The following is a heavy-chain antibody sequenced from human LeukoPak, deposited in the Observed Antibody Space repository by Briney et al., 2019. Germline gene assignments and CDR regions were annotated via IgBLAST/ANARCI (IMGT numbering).Heavy chain of an antibody. V-gene: IGHV1-8*01. J-gene: IGHJ6*03. CDR1: GYTFTSYD. D-gene: IGHD3-10*01. CDR2: MNPNSGNT. CDR3: AIRYGSGEKYYYYYYMDV. Sequence: ASVKVSCKASGYTFTSYDINWVRQATGQGLEWMGWMNPNSGNTGYAQKFQGRVTMTRNTSISTAYMELSSLRSEDTAVYYCAIRYGSGEKYYYYYYMDVWGKGATVSVSS.